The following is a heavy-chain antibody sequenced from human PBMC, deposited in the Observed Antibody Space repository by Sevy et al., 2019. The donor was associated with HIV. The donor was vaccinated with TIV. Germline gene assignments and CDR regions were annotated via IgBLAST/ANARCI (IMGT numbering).Heavy chain of an antibody. D-gene: IGHD6-19*01. Sequence: GGSLRLSCAASGFMFSNHAMSWVRQAPGKGLEWLSSISGRSGVTTYYANSVNGCFTISRNNSQNTLFLQLSRLRAEDTAIHYCAKDLLTVAGNFDYWGQGTLVTVSS. CDR1: GFMFSNHA. J-gene: IGHJ4*02. V-gene: IGHV3-23*01. CDR2: ISGRSGVTT. CDR3: AKDLLTVAGNFDY.